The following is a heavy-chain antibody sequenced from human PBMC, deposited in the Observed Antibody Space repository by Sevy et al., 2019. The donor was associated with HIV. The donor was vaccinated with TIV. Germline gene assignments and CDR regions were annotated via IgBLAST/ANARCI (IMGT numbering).Heavy chain of an antibody. CDR2: IGDSNSYI. J-gene: IGHJ4*02. D-gene: IGHD6-13*01. CDR3: ARSYSSSWYILYYFEY. Sequence: GGSLRLSCAASGFSFSSYSVSWVRQAPGKGLEWVASIGDSNSYIYYADAVKGRLTISRDNAKYSLFLHMNTLIAEDTAVYYCARSYSSSWYILYYFEYWGQGTPVTVSS. CDR1: GFSFSSYS. V-gene: IGHV3-21*01.